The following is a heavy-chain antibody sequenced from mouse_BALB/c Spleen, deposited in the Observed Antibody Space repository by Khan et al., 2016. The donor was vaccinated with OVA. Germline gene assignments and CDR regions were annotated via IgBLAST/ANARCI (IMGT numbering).Heavy chain of an antibody. J-gene: IGHJ4*01. CDR3: ARVGYNGTMDC. Sequence: QIQLVQSGPELKKPGETVQISCKASGFTFTNYGMNWVKQAPGKGLKWLGWINTYTGEPAFDEDFKGRFAFSLNTSVSTVFLQFNSLTNEDTATYFCARVGYNGTMDCWGQGTSVTVSS. CDR1: GFTFTNYG. V-gene: IGHV9-3-1*01. CDR2: INTYTGEP. D-gene: IGHD2-14*01.